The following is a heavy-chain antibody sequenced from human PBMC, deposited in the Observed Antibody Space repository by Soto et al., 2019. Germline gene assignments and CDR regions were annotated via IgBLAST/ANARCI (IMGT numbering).Heavy chain of an antibody. CDR1: GFTFSSYA. Sequence: GGSLRLSCAASGFTFSSYAMSWVRQAPGKGLEWVSAISGSGGSTYYADSVKGWFTISRDNSKNTLYLQMNSLRAEDTAVYYCAKDSPYDYYYYMDVWGKGTTVTVSS. V-gene: IGHV3-23*01. CDR3: AKDSPYDYYYYMDV. J-gene: IGHJ6*03. CDR2: ISGSGGST.